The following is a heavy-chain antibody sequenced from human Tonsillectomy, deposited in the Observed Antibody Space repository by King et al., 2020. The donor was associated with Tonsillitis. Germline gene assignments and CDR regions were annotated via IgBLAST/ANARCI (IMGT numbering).Heavy chain of an antibody. Sequence: QLVQSGGGLVQPGGSLRLACAASGFTFSSHAMTWVRQAPGKGLEWVSSISGSGSSTYYADSVKGRFTISRDSSKSTLFLQIDSLRAEDTAVYYCAKESSIFGYYYYGMDVWGQGTTVTVSS. CDR1: GFTFSSHA. V-gene: IGHV3-23*04. CDR3: AKESSIFGYYYYGMDV. D-gene: IGHD3-3*01. CDR2: ISGSGSST. J-gene: IGHJ6*02.